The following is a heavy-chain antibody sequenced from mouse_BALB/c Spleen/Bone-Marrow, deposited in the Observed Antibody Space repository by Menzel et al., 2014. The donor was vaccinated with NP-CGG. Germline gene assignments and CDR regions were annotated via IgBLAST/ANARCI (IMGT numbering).Heavy chain of an antibody. V-gene: IGHV1-14*01. Sequence: VQLKESGPELVKPGASVKMSCKASGYTFTSYLIHWVKQKPGQGLEWIGYITPYNDDTKYNEKFKGKATLTSDKSSSTAYMELSSLTSEGSAVYYCARWGGTPYFDYWGQGTTLTVSS. D-gene: IGHD4-1*01. CDR3: ARWGGTPYFDY. J-gene: IGHJ2*01. CDR2: ITPYNDDT. CDR1: GYTFTSYL.